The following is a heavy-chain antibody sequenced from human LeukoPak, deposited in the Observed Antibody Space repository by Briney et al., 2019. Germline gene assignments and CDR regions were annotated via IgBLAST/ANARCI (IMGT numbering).Heavy chain of an antibody. V-gene: IGHV4-34*01. CDR2: IKHSGST. Sequence: SETLSLTCAVYGGSFSGYYWSWIRQPPGKGLEWIGEIKHSGSTNYNPSLKSRVTISVDTSKNQFSLKLSSVTAADTAVYYCARHALRYFDWFNNWFDPWGQGTLVTVSS. J-gene: IGHJ5*02. D-gene: IGHD3-9*01. CDR3: ARHALRYFDWFNNWFDP. CDR1: GGSFSGYY.